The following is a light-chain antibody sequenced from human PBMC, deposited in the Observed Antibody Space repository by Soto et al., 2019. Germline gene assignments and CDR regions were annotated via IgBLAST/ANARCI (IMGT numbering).Light chain of an antibody. V-gene: IGKV2-28*01. Sequence: DIVMTQSPRSLPVTPGEPASISCKSSQSLLHSNGYTYLDWYLQKPGQSPQLLIYLGFNRASGGPDRFSGSGSGADFTLKISSVEAEDVGVYYCMQSLQTPLTFVGGTKVEIK. J-gene: IGKJ4*01. CDR3: MQSLQTPLT. CDR1: QSLLHSNGYTY. CDR2: LGF.